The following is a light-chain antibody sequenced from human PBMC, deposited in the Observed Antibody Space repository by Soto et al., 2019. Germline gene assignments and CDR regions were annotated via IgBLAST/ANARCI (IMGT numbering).Light chain of an antibody. CDR2: DVS. V-gene: IGLV2-14*03. Sequence: QSVLTQPASVSGSPGQSITISCTGTISDVGGYNYVSWYQHHPGKAPKLMIYDVSSRPSGVSNRFSASKSGNTASLTISGLQSDDEADYYCSSYTSSATEVFGSGTKVTVL. CDR3: SSYTSSATEV. J-gene: IGLJ1*01. CDR1: ISDVGGYNY.